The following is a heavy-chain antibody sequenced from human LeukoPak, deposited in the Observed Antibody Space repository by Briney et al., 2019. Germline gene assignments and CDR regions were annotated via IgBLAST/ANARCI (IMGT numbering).Heavy chain of an antibody. D-gene: IGHD2-2*01. J-gene: IGHJ6*03. CDR3: ARGGYCSSTSCYALPLYYYYMDV. Sequence: APVKVSFKALEGTFSSYAISGLGQAPGQGLEWMGGIIPIFGTANYAQKFQGRVTITADESTSAAYMELRSLRSEDTAVYYCARGGYCSSTSCYALPLYYYYMDVWGKGTTVT. CDR2: IIPIFGTA. V-gene: IGHV1-69*13. CDR1: EGTFSSYA.